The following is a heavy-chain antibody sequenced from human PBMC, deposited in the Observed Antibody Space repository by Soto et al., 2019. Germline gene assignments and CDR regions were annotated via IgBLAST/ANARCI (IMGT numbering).Heavy chain of an antibody. CDR2: ISPSVGRT. V-gene: IGHV1-46*03. J-gene: IGHJ4*02. CDR3: ARDQPPVHCQPFDF. Sequence: QVQLVQSGAEVKKPGASVKIFCKASGSNFSKYFIHWVRQAPGLGLEWIGLISPSVGRTAYAQQFQGRVLLTTDTSTSTVDMELTGVKSEDTGVYYCARDQPPVHCQPFDFWGQRSLVTDCS. CDR1: GSNFSKYF. D-gene: IGHD2-2*01.